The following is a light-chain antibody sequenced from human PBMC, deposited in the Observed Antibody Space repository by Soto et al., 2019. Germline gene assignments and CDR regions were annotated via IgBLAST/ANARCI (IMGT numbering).Light chain of an antibody. Sequence: EIVLTQSPGTLSLSPGARATLPGRASQSVSNNYLAWYQQKPGQAPRLRIDGASSRATAIPDRVSGSGAGTDFTLTITRLEPEDFAVYYCQQYGTSTVTVGPGTKVDIK. CDR1: QSVSNNY. CDR2: GAS. CDR3: QQYGTSTVT. J-gene: IGKJ3*01. V-gene: IGKV3-20*01.